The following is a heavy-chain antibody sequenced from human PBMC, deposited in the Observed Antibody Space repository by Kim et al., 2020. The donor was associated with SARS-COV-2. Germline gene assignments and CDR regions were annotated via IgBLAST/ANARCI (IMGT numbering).Heavy chain of an antibody. J-gene: IGHJ3*02. V-gene: IGHV4-34*01. CDR3: ARGRFGRDAFDI. D-gene: IGHD3-10*01. Sequence: NYNPSLKSRVTISVDPSKNQFSLKLSSVTAADTAVYYCARGRFGRDAFDIWGQGTMVTVSS.